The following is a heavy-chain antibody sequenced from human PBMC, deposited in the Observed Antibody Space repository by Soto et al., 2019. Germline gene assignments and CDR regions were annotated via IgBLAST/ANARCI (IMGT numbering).Heavy chain of an antibody. CDR1: GGSFSGYY. J-gene: IGHJ4*02. CDR2: INHSGST. Sequence: SETLSLTCAVYGGSFSGYYWSWIRQPPGKGLEWIGEINHSGSTNYNPSLKSRVTISVDTCKNQFSLKLSSVTAADTAVYYCARVMMITFGGVIVRNIYYFDYWGQGTLVTVSS. V-gene: IGHV4-34*01. D-gene: IGHD3-16*02. CDR3: ARVMMITFGGVIVRNIYYFDY.